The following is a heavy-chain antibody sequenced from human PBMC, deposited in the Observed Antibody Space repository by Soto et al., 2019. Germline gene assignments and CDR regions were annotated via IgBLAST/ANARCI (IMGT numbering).Heavy chain of an antibody. CDR1: GYTFTSYG. CDR3: ARDYSAVAARSWFDP. V-gene: IGHV1-18*01. J-gene: IGHJ5*02. D-gene: IGHD6-6*01. Sequence: GASVKVSCKASGYTFTSYGISWVRQAPGQGLEWMGWISAYNGNTNYAQKLQGRVTMTTDTSTSTAYMELRSLRSDDTAVYYCARDYSAVAARSWFDPWGQGTLVTVSS. CDR2: ISAYNGNT.